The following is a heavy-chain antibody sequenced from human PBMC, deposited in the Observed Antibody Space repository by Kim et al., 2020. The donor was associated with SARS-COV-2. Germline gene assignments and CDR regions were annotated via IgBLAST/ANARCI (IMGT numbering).Heavy chain of an antibody. CDR2: ISAYNGNT. J-gene: IGHJ6*02. CDR3: ARGDYYDSSGYYSYYYYGMDV. V-gene: IGHV1-18*01. D-gene: IGHD3-22*01. CDR1: GYTFTSYG. Sequence: ASVKVSFKASGYTFTSYGISWVRQAPGQGLEWMGWISAYNGNTNYAQKLQGRVTMTTDTSTSTAYMELRSLRSDDTAVYYCARGDYYDSSGYYSYYYYGMDVWGQGTTVTVSS.